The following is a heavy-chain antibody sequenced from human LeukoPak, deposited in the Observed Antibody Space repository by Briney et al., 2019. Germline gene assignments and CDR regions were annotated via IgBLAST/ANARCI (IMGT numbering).Heavy chain of an antibody. CDR3: ARGGGPFDY. D-gene: IGHD3-16*01. CDR1: GGSFSGYY. J-gene: IGHJ4*02. CDR2: INHSGST. Sequence: SETLSLTCAVYGGSFSGYYWSWIRQPPGKGLEWIGEINHSGSTNYNPSLKSRVTISVDTSKNQFSLKLSSVAAADTAVYYCARGGGPFDYWGQGTLVTVSS. V-gene: IGHV4-34*01.